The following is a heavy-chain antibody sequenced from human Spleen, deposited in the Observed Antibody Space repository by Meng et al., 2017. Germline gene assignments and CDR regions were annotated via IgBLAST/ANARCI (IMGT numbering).Heavy chain of an antibody. Sequence: GESPKISCAASGFTVRHNYMSWGRQAPGKGLEGVSVIYSGGNTYYADSVKGRFTISRDNSKNTVFLQINSLGAKDTAVYYCARSPIDKYELSALPLDYWGQGTLVTVS. CDR1: GFTVRHNY. D-gene: IGHD1-26*01. CDR2: IYSGGNT. J-gene: IGHJ4*02. CDR3: ARSPIDKYELSALPLDY. V-gene: IGHV3-66*02.